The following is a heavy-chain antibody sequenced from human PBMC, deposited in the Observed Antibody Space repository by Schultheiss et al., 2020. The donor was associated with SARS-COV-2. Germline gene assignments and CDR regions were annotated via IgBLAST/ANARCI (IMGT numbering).Heavy chain of an antibody. CDR3: ARMNAHYRGYYYYGMDV. CDR1: GFTFSSYS. D-gene: IGHD3-10*01. J-gene: IGHJ6*02. V-gene: IGHV3-48*04. Sequence: GESLKISCAASGFTFSSYSMNWVRQAPGKGLEWVSYISSSSSTIYYADSVKGRFTISRDNAKNSLYLQMNSLRAEDTAVYYCARMNAHYRGYYYYGMDVWGQGTTVTVSS. CDR2: ISSSSSTI.